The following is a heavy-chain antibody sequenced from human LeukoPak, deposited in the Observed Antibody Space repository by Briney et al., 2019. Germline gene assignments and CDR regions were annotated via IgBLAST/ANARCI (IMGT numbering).Heavy chain of an antibody. D-gene: IGHD3-10*01. V-gene: IGHV4-30-4*07. CDR1: GGSISSGGYS. CDR2: IHYSGST. J-gene: IGHJ4*02. Sequence: SETLSLTCAVSGGSISSGGYSWSWIRQPPGKGLDWFGYIHYSGSTYYNPSLKSRVSISVDTSKNQFSLNLSSVTAADTAVYYCARGDYYYGSGSYETWGQGTLVTVSS. CDR3: ARGDYYYGSGSYET.